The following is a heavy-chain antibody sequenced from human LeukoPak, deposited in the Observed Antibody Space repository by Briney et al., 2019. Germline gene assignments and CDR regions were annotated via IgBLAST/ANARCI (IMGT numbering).Heavy chain of an antibody. CDR1: GYTFTSYG. CDR2: ISAYNGNT. CDR3: ARDGYCSGGSCYSGISRYYYYGMDV. J-gene: IGHJ6*02. D-gene: IGHD2-15*01. Sequence: GASVKVSCKASGYTFTSYGISWVRQAPGQGLEWMGWISAYNGNTNYAQKLQGRVTMTTDTSTSTAYVELRSLRSDDTAVYYCARDGYCSGGSCYSGISRYYYYGMDVWGQGTTVTVSS. V-gene: IGHV1-18*01.